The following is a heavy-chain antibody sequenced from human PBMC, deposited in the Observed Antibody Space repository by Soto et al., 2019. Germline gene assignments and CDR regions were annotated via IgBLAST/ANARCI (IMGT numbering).Heavy chain of an antibody. D-gene: IGHD7-27*01. CDR2: IWYDGSNK. V-gene: IGHV3-33*01. CDR3: ARVALTGDLGDY. CDR1: GFPFSSYG. J-gene: IGHJ4*02. Sequence: QVQLVESGGGVVQPGRSLRLSCAASGFPFSSYGMHWVRQAPGQGLEWVAVIWYDGSNKYYADSVKGRFTISRDNSKNTLYLQMNSLRAEDTAVYYCARVALTGDLGDYWGQGTLVTVSS.